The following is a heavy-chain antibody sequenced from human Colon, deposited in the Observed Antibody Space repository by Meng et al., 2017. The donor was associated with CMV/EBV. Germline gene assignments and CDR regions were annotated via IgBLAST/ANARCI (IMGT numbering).Heavy chain of an antibody. CDR2: IYYSGST. CDR3: ARGDYYDSSAVLRD. Sequence: SETLSLTCTVSGGSVTSGGYYWSWIRQPPGKGLEWIAYIYYSGSTNYNPSLKSRVTISVDTSENQFSLKLSSVTAADTAVYYCARGDYYDSSAVLRDWGQGTLVTVSS. J-gene: IGHJ4*02. V-gene: IGHV4-61*08. D-gene: IGHD3-22*01. CDR1: GGSVTSGGYY.